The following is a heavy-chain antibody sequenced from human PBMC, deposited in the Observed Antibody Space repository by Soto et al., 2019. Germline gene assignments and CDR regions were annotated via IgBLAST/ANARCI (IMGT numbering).Heavy chain of an antibody. J-gene: IGHJ6*02. CDR2: IRSKTDGGTT. V-gene: IGHV3-15*07. Sequence: GSLRLSCAASGFTFSNAWMDWVRQAPGKGLEWVGRIRSKTDGGTTDYAAPVIGRFTISRDDSKNTLYLQMNSLKTEDTAVYYCTTSYSSGWLYYYYYGMDVWGQGTTVTVSS. CDR1: GFTFSNAW. D-gene: IGHD6-19*01. CDR3: TTSYSSGWLYYYYYGMDV.